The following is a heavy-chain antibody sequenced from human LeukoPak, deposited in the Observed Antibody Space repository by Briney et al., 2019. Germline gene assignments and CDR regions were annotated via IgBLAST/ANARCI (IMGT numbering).Heavy chain of an antibody. CDR1: GNAFTTYA. V-gene: IGHV1-2*06. J-gene: IGHJ4*02. D-gene: IGHD6-19*01. CDR3: ARDPRIAVAGKYFDY. CDR2: INPNSGGT. Sequence: ASVKVSCKASGNAFTTYAINWVRQAPGQGLEWMGRINPNSGGTNYAQKFQGRVTMTRDTSISTAYMELSRLRSDDTAVYYCARDPRIAVAGKYFDYWGQGTLVTVSS.